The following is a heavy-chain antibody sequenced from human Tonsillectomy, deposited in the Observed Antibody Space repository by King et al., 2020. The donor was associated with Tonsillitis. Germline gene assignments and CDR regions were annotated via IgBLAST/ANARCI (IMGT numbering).Heavy chain of an antibody. V-gene: IGHV1-2*02. Sequence: QLVQSGAEVKKPGASVKVSCQASGYTFTGYYMHWVRQAPGQGLEWMGWINPNSGGTNYAQKFQGRVTMTRDTSISTAYMELSRLRSDDTAVYYCARDQWELPRNDAFDIWGQGTMVTVSS. D-gene: IGHD1-26*01. CDR1: GYTFTGYY. CDR3: ARDQWELPRNDAFDI. J-gene: IGHJ3*02. CDR2: INPNSGGT.